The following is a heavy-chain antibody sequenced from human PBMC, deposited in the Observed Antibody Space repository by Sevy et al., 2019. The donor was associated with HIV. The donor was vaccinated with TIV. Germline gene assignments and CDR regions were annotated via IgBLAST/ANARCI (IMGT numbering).Heavy chain of an antibody. Sequence: ASVKVSCNASGYTFTSYGISWVRQAPGQGLEWMGWISAYNGNTNYAQKLQGRVTMTTDTSTSTAYMELRSLRSDDTAVYYCARLGGSYYGYYYGMDVWGQGTTVTVSS. CDR2: ISAYNGNT. J-gene: IGHJ6*02. CDR1: GYTFTSYG. CDR3: ARLGGSYYGYYYGMDV. D-gene: IGHD1-26*01. V-gene: IGHV1-18*01.